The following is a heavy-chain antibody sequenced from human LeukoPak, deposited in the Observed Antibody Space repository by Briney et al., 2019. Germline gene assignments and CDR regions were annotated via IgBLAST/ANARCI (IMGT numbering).Heavy chain of an antibody. CDR2: IIPILGTA. CDR1: GGTFSSYA. Sequence: SVKVSCKASGGTFSSYAISWVRQAPGQGLEWMGGIIPILGTANYAQKFQRRVTITADESTSTAYMELSSLRSEDTAVYYCASYYDSSGYYGDSFDIWGQGTMVTVSS. J-gene: IGHJ3*02. CDR3: ASYYDSSGYYGDSFDI. D-gene: IGHD3-22*01. V-gene: IGHV1-69*13.